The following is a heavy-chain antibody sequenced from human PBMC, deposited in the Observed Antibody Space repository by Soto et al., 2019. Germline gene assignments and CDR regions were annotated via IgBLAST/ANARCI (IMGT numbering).Heavy chain of an antibody. CDR3: ARGRKDIVGPPDVFDV. Sequence: SETLSLTCTVSGGSVNTNYWTWIRQPPGRGPQWIGNIDYSGRPHYNPSLKSRVSMSIDMSKNQFSLRLNSVTAADTAVYYCARGRKDIVGPPDVFDVWGQGTMVTVSS. CDR1: GGSVNTNY. CDR2: IDYSGRP. J-gene: IGHJ3*01. D-gene: IGHD2-21*01. V-gene: IGHV4-59*02.